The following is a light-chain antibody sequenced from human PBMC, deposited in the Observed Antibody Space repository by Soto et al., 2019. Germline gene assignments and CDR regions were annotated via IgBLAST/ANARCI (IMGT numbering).Light chain of an antibody. CDR2: EVN. CDR1: SSDVGGYNY. V-gene: IGLV2-8*01. CDR3: SSYTNINTRACV. Sequence: SVLTQPPSASGSPGQSVTISCTGTSSDVGGYNYVSWYQQYPGKAPKLMIYEVNKRPSGVPDRFSGSKSGNTASLTISGLQAEDEAEYYCSSYTNINTRACVFGTGTKVTVL. J-gene: IGLJ1*01.